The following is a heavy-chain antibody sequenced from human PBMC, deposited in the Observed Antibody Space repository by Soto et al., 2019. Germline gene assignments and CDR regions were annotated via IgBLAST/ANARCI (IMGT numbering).Heavy chain of an antibody. D-gene: IGHD4-17*01. Sequence: GGSLRLSCAASGFTFDDYAMHWVRQAPGKGLEWVSGISWNSGSIGYADSVKGRFTISRDNAKNSLYLQMNSLRAEDTALYYCAKGNDYGDEGYFDYWGQGTLVTVSS. CDR1: GFTFDDYA. V-gene: IGHV3-9*01. CDR2: ISWNSGSI. CDR3: AKGNDYGDEGYFDY. J-gene: IGHJ4*02.